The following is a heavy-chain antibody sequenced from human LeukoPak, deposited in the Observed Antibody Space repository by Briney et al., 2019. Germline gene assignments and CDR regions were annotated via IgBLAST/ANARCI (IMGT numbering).Heavy chain of an antibody. V-gene: IGHV3-23*01. J-gene: IGHJ1*01. Sequence: GGSLRLSCAASGFTFSSYAMSWVRQAPGKGLEWVSAISGSGGSTYYADSVKGRFTISRDNAKNSLYLQMNSLRAEDTAVYYCARDRKGSTPGPNGYFQHWGQGTLVTVSS. CDR1: GFTFSSYA. D-gene: IGHD2-15*01. CDR2: ISGSGGST. CDR3: ARDRKGSTPGPNGYFQH.